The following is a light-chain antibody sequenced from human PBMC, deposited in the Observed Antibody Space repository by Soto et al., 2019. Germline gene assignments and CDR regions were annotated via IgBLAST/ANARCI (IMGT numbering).Light chain of an antibody. CDR2: DVS. Sequence: QSVLTQPASVSGSPGQSITISCTGTSSDVGGYNYVSWYQQHPGKAPKLMIYDVSNRPSGVSNRSSGSKSGNTASLTISGLQAEDEADYYCSSYTSSSTSLYVFGTGTKVTVL. CDR1: SSDVGGYNY. J-gene: IGLJ1*01. CDR3: SSYTSSSTSLYV. V-gene: IGLV2-14*01.